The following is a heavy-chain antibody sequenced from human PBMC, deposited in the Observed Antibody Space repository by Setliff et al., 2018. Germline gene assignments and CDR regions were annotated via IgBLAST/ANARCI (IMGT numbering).Heavy chain of an antibody. CDR2: ISTSSSTI. CDR3: AKDRTGSYQYFFDQ. CDR1: GFTFSSFG. J-gene: IGHJ4*02. Sequence: PGGSLRLSCAVSGFTFSSFGMSWVRQAPWKGLEWISYISTSSSTIYYADSGKGRFTISRDNANHTLYLQMNGLRAEDTAVYYCAKDRTGSYQYFFDQWGQGTQVTVSS. D-gene: IGHD2-15*01. V-gene: IGHV3-48*01.